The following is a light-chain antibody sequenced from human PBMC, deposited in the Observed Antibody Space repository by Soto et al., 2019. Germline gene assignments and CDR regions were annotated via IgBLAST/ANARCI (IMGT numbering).Light chain of an antibody. J-gene: IGKJ2*01. CDR3: QQYNQWPPYT. V-gene: IGKV3-15*01. CDR2: GAS. Sequence: EIVMTQSPAIMSVSPGERVTLFCRASQSIGRTLAWYQQKPGQSPRLLVYGASTRANGTPARFSGSGSGTEFTLTISSLQSEDVAVYYCQQYNQWPPYTFGQGTNVEIK. CDR1: QSIGRT.